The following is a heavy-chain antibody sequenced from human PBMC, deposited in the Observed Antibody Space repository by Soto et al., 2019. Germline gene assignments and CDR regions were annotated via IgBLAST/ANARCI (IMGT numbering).Heavy chain of an antibody. D-gene: IGHD3-9*01. V-gene: IGHV1-69*05. CDR3: ARDDWGSDNWFDP. CDR1: GGTFSSYA. Sequence: SVKFSCKASGGTFSSYAISWVRQAPGQGLEWMGGIIPIFGTANYAQKLQGRVTMTTDTSTSTAYMELRSLRSDDTAVYYCARDDWGSDNWFDPWGQGTLVTVSS. CDR2: IIPIFGTA. J-gene: IGHJ5*02.